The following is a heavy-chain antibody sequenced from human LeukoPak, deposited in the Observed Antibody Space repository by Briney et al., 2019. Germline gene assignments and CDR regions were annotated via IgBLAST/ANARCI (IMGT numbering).Heavy chain of an antibody. CDR1: GFTFSSYE. CDR3: ARGLNIAVAGTSDY. J-gene: IGHJ4*02. Sequence: GGSLRLSCAASGFTFSSYEMNWVRQAPGKGLEWVSYISSSGSTIYYADSVKGRFTISRDNAKNSLYLQMKSLRAEDTAVYYCARGLNIAVAGTSDYWGQGTLVTVSS. D-gene: IGHD6-19*01. V-gene: IGHV3-48*03. CDR2: ISSSGSTI.